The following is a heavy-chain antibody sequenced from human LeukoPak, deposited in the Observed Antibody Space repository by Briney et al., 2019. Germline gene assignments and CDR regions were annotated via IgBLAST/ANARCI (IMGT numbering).Heavy chain of an antibody. Sequence: PGGSLRLSCVVSGFTFSSYNMTWVRQAPGKGLEWVSSISTSSDYISYADSVKGRFTISRDNSKNTLYLQMNSLRAEDTAVYYCATSASRHCSSTSCYYYYGMDVWGQGTTVTVSS. CDR2: ISTSSDYI. V-gene: IGHV3-21*01. CDR1: GFTFSSYN. CDR3: ATSASRHCSSTSCYYYYGMDV. J-gene: IGHJ6*02. D-gene: IGHD2-2*01.